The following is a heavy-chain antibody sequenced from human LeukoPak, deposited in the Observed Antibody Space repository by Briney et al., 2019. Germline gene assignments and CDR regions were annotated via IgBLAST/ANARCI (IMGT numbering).Heavy chain of an antibody. V-gene: IGHV1-8*01. CDR3: ARARQGARNYYWFDP. J-gene: IGHJ5*02. D-gene: IGHD4-11*01. CDR2: MNPNSGNT. Sequence: ASVKVSCKASGYTFTSYDINWVRQATGQGLEWIGWMNPNSGNTGYAQKFQGRVTMTRNTSISTAYMELSSLRSEDTAVYYCARARQGARNYYWFDPWGQGTLVTVSS. CDR1: GYTFTSYD.